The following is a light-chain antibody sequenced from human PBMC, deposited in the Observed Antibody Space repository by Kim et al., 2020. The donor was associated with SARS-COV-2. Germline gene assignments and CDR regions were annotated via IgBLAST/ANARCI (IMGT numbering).Light chain of an antibody. CDR3: QQSYSTPRT. CDR2: AAS. J-gene: IGKJ2*01. CDR1: QSISSY. Sequence: SAQVGDRVTITCRASQSISSYLNWYQQKPGKAPKLLIYAASSLQSGVPSRFSGSGSGTDFTLTISSLQPEDFATYYCQQSYSTPRTFGQGTKLEI. V-gene: IGKV1-39*01.